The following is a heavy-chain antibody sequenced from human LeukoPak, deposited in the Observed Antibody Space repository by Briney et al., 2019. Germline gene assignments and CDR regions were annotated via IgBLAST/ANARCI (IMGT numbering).Heavy chain of an antibody. D-gene: IGHD3-9*01. CDR2: IYPSGIT. Sequence: PSGTLSLTCAVSGASISNNNWWSWVRQPPGKGLEWIGEIYPSGITNFNVYLKSRITMSVDKSKNQFSLKLNSVTAADTAVYYCARNVLRYFDWLPWDYFDYWGQGTLVTVSS. V-gene: IGHV4-4*02. CDR1: GASISNNNW. J-gene: IGHJ4*02. CDR3: ARNVLRYFDWLPWDYFDY.